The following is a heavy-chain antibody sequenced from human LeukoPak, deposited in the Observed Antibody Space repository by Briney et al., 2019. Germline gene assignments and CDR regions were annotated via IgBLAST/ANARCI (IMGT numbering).Heavy chain of an antibody. CDR2: INHSGST. CDR3: ASGGKWFGELLPPDY. CDR1: GFTFSSYA. J-gene: IGHJ4*02. D-gene: IGHD3-10*01. Sequence: GSLRLSCAASGFTFSSYAMSWVRQAPGKGLEWIGEINHSGSTNYNPSLKSRVTISVDTSKNQFSLKLSSVTAADTAVYYCASGGKWFGELLPPDYWGQGTLVTVSS. V-gene: IGHV4-34*01.